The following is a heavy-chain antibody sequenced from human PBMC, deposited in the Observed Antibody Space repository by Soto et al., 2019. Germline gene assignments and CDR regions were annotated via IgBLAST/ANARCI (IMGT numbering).Heavy chain of an antibody. CDR3: ARRYAGNFDY. CDR2: IYYSGNT. J-gene: IGHJ4*02. D-gene: IGHD2-8*01. V-gene: IGHV4-30-4*02. CDR1: GDSISSGDYY. Sequence: PSETLSLTCTVSGDSISSGDYYWSWIRQPPGKGLKWIGCIYYSGNTYYNPSLKRRFSISVDTSKNQFSLQLSSVTAADTAVYYCARRYAGNFDYWGQGTLVTVSS.